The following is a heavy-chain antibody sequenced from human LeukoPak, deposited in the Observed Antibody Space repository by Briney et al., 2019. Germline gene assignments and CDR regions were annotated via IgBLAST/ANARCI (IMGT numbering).Heavy chain of an antibody. Sequence: GESLKISCKGSGYSFTTYWIGWVRQMPGKGLGWMGIIYPDDSDTRYSPSFQGQVTISVDKSISTAYLQWSSLKASDAAIYYCARRGSSSSDYYYGMDVWGQGTTVTVSS. CDR1: GYSFTTYW. D-gene: IGHD6-6*01. J-gene: IGHJ6*02. CDR2: IYPDDSDT. CDR3: ARRGSSSSDYYYGMDV. V-gene: IGHV5-51*01.